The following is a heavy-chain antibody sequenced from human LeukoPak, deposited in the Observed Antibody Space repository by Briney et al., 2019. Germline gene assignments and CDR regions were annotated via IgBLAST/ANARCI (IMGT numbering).Heavy chain of an antibody. D-gene: IGHD2-21*01. V-gene: IGHV3-48*03. CDR1: GFTFSSYE. CDR3: AGEIAYSYGMDV. CDR2: ISSSGSTI. Sequence: PGGSLRLSCAASGFTFSSYEMNWVRQAPGKGLEWVSYISSSGSTIYYADSVKGRFTISTDNAKNTLYMQMNSLRAEDTALYHCAGEIAYSYGMDVWGQGTTVTVSS. J-gene: IGHJ6*02.